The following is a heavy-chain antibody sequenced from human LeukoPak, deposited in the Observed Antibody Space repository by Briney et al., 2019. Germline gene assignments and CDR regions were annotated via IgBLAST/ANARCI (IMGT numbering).Heavy chain of an antibody. V-gene: IGHV6-1*01. Sequence: SQTLSLTCAISGDSVSSNSAAWNWIRQSPSRGLEWLGRTYYRSKWYNDYAVSVKSRITIKPDTSKNQFSLQLNSVTPEDTAVYYCARKKWPEKTQYGSGRYFDYWGQGTLVTVSS. CDR3: ARKKWPEKTQYGSGRYFDY. D-gene: IGHD3-10*01. J-gene: IGHJ4*02. CDR2: TYYRSKWYN. CDR1: GDSVSSNSAA.